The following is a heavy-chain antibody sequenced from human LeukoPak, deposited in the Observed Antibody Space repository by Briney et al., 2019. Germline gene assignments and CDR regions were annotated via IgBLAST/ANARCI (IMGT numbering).Heavy chain of an antibody. D-gene: IGHD2-15*01. V-gene: IGHV3-21*06. J-gene: IGHJ4*02. CDR2: MSSGSSYI. Sequence: GGSLRLSCTASGFTFRSYAMKWVRQAPGKGLEWISSMSSGSSYIYYADSVRGRFTISRDNTKNSLYLQMNNLRGEDTGIYYCARDRPTGASRVFVVQWGQGTPVTVSS. CDR1: GFTFRSYA. CDR3: ARDRPTGASRVFVVQ.